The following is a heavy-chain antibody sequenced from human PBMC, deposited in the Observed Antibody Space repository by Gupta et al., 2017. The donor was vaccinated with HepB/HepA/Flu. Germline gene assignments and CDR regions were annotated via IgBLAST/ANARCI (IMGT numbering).Heavy chain of an antibody. D-gene: IGHD2/OR15-2a*01. CDR1: GFTVSSYW. CDR3: SRDTFGPYDY. J-gene: IGHJ4*02. CDR2: MNQHRSVI. V-gene: IGHV3-74*01. Sequence: EVPLAASGGGLVQPGGSLRLSCSASGFTVSSYWMHWVRQAPGKGLVWVSRMNQHRSVINNADSVKGRFTISRDNTKNALYLQMNSLRAEDTAIYFCSRDTFGPYDYWGQGTLVTVST.